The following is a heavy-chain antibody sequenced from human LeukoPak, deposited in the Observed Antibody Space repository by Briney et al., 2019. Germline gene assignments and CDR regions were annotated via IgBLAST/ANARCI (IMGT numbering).Heavy chain of an antibody. Sequence: GGSLRLSCIASGFTFGDYGIYWVRQPPGKGLEWVSGISAGDGSSHYADSVKGRFTISVDNSKNTLYLQMNSLRAEDTAVYYCAKGWGAIRAFDIWGQGTMVTVSS. D-gene: IGHD3-10*01. CDR1: GFTFGDYG. CDR2: ISAGDGSS. J-gene: IGHJ3*02. V-gene: IGHV3-23*01. CDR3: AKGWGAIRAFDI.